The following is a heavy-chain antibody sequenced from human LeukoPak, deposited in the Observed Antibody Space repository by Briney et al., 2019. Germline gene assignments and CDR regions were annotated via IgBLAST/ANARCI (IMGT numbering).Heavy chain of an antibody. CDR3: ARGPRYSSSWYGFDY. D-gene: IGHD6-13*01. CDR1: GFTFSSYG. J-gene: IGHJ4*02. CDR2: IRYDGSNK. Sequence: GGPLRLSCAASGFTFSSYGMHWVRQAPGKGLEWVAFIRYDGSNKYYADSVKGRFTISRDNSKNTLYLQMNSLRAEDTPVYYCARGPRYSSSWYGFDYWGQGTLVTVSS. V-gene: IGHV3-30*02.